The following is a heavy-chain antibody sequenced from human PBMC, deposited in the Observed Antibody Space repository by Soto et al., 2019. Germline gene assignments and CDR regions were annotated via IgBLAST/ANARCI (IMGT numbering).Heavy chain of an antibody. J-gene: IGHJ4*02. Sequence: PGESLTISCKGSGYSFTSYWIGWVRQMPGKGLEWMGRIDPSDSYTNYSPSFQGHVTISADKSISTAYLQWSSLKASDTAMYYCARPPIYGSSWYEGDYWGQGTLVTVSS. CDR3: ARPPIYGSSWYEGDY. D-gene: IGHD6-13*01. CDR2: IDPSDSYT. V-gene: IGHV5-10-1*01. CDR1: GYSFTSYW.